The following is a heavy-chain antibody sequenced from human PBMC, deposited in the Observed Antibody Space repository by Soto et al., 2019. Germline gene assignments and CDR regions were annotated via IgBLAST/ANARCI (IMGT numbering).Heavy chain of an antibody. V-gene: IGHV1-58*01. D-gene: IGHD3-16*01. CDR1: VLTLTKSA. J-gene: IGHJ4*02. CDR2: IVVGDGYT. CDR3: AADRNCDSPSCHPYNFDS. Sequence: GASVKVSCKASVLTLTKSAVQWVRHARGQRPEWIGWIVVGDGYTNYAQKFRQRATITRDMSTGTAYMALSSLRSEDTAVYYCAADRNCDSPSCHPYNFDSWGQGTLVTVSS.